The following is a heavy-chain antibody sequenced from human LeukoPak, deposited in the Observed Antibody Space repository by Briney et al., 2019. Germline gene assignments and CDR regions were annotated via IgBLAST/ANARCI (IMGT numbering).Heavy chain of an antibody. V-gene: IGHV3-21*01. CDR1: GFTFSSYS. Sequence: GGSLRLSCAASGFTFSSYSMNWVRQAPGKGLEWVSSITSGSSHIYYADSVKGRFTISRDNAKSSLYLQMNSLRAEDTAVYYCARDPYSGSYGADYYYYMDVWGKGTTVTISS. D-gene: IGHD1-26*01. CDR2: ITSGSSHI. CDR3: ARDPYSGSYGADYYYYMDV. J-gene: IGHJ6*03.